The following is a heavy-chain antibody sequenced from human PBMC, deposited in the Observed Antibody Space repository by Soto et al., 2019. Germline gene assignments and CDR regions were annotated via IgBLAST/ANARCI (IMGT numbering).Heavy chain of an antibody. V-gene: IGHV3-30*03. CDR1: GFIFSRSG. Sequence: QVQLVESGGGVVLPGTSLRLSCAASGFIFSRSGMHWVRQAPGKGLEWVAVISYDGNTKYYADSVKGRFTISSDNSKNTLYLQMTSLRVEDTEVYYCADQVGTGHWGQGTRVTVSS. CDR2: ISYDGNTK. CDR3: ADQVGTGH. J-gene: IGHJ4*02. D-gene: IGHD1-1*01.